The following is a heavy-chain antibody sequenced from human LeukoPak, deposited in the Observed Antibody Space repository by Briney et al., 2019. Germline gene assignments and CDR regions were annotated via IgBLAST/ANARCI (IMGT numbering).Heavy chain of an antibody. CDR3: AKDYIVATDWYFDL. CDR2: ISGSGGST. CDR1: GFTFSSYA. J-gene: IGHJ2*01. Sequence: QSGGSLRLSCAASGFTFSSYAMSWVRQAPGKWLEWVSAISGSGGSTYYADSVKGRFTISRDNSKNTLYLQMNSLRAEDTAVYYCAKDYIVATDWYFDLWGRGTLVTVSS. D-gene: IGHD5-12*01. V-gene: IGHV3-23*01.